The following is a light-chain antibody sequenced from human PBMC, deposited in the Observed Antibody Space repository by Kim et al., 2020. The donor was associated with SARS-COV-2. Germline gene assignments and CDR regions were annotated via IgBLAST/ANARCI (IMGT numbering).Light chain of an antibody. V-gene: IGKV1-5*03. CDR2: QAS. J-gene: IGKJ1*01. CDR3: QHYDDYSGT. CDR1: QRISTS. Sequence: DIQMTQSPSTLSASVGDRVSITCRASQRISTSLAWYQQKTGKAPKVLIYQASILESGDPSRFSGSGSGTQFTLTIGSLQPDEFATYFCQHYDDYSGTFGQGTKVDIK.